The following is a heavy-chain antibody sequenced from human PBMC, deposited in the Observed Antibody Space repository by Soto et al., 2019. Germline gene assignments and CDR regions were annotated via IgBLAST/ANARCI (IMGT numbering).Heavy chain of an antibody. J-gene: IGHJ5*02. CDR1: GGSISSSNW. V-gene: IGHV4-4*02. D-gene: IGHD4-17*01. CDR2: IYHSGST. CDR3: ARVLKELLGDYIVGNWFDP. Sequence: QVQLQESGPGLVKPSGTLSLTCAVSGGSISSSNWWSWVRQPPGKGLEWIGEIYHSGSTNYNPSLKSRVTISVDKSKNQFSLKLSSVTAADTAVYYCARVLKELLGDYIVGNWFDPWGQGTLVTVSS.